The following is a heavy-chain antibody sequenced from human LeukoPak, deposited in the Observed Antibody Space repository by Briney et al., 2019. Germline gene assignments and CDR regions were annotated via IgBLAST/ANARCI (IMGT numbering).Heavy chain of an antibody. CDR1: GGSFSGYY. J-gene: IGHJ5*02. D-gene: IGHD3-10*01. CDR2: INHSGST. V-gene: IGHV4-34*01. CDR3: ARALPYYYGSGVPFDP. Sequence: PSETLSLTCAVYGGSFSGYYWSWIRQPPGQGLEWIGEINHSGSTNYNPSLTSRVTISVYTCKYQFSLKLSSVTAADTAVYYCARALPYYYGSGVPFDPWGQGTLVTVSS.